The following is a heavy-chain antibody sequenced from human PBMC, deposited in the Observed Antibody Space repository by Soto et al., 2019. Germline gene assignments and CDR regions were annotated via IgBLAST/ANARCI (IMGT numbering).Heavy chain of an antibody. CDR2: ISSSSSYI. V-gene: IGHV3-21*01. CDR1: GFTFSSYS. Sequence: GGSLRLSCAASGFTFSSYSMNWVRQASGKGLEWVSSISSSSSYIYYADSVKGRFTISRDNAKNSLYLQMNSLRAEDTAVYYCAREPYGGRDDAFDIWGQGTMVTVSS. CDR3: AREPYGGRDDAFDI. J-gene: IGHJ3*02. D-gene: IGHD2-15*01.